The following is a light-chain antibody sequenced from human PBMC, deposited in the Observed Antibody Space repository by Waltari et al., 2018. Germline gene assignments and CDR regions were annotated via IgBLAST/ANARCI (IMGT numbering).Light chain of an antibody. CDR3: NSYAGSTHVV. Sequence: QSALTQPPSASGSPGQSVTISCTGTSSDVGGYNYVSWYQQHPGKAPKPMIYEVSKRPSGVPDRFSGSKSGNTASLTVSGLQAEDEADYYCNSYAGSTHVVFGGGTKLTVL. V-gene: IGLV2-8*01. CDR1: SSDVGGYNY. CDR2: EVS. J-gene: IGLJ2*01.